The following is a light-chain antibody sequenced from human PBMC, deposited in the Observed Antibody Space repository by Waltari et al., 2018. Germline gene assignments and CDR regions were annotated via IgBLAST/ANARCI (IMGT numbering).Light chain of an antibody. CDR1: QSISSY. Sequence: DIQMTQSPSSLSARVVDTVTISCRASQSISSYLNWYQQKPGKAPKLLIYAASSLQSGVPSRFSGSGSGTDFTLTISSLQPEDFATYYCQQSYSTPFTFGPGTKVDIK. J-gene: IGKJ3*01. CDR3: QQSYSTPFT. V-gene: IGKV1-39*01. CDR2: AAS.